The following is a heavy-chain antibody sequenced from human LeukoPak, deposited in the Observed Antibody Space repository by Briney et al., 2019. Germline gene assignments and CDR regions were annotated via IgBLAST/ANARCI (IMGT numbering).Heavy chain of an antibody. V-gene: IGHV1-2*02. CDR1: GYTFTSYY. CDR2: IKSDDT. Sequence: GASVKVSCKASGYTFTSYYIHWVRQAPGQGLEWMGRIKSDDTTYAPKFQGRVAMIKDTSISTAYMELSSLRSDDTAVYYCATHSATGYVFDYFDFWGQGTQVIVSS. CDR3: ATHSATGYVFDYFDF. D-gene: IGHD5-12*01. J-gene: IGHJ4*02.